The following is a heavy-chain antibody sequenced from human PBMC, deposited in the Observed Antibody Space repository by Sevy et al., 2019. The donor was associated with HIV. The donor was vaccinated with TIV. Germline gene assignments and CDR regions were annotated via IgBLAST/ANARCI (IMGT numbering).Heavy chain of an antibody. Sequence: GGSLRLSCAASGFTFSTYGMHWVRQAPGKGLEWVAVMWFDGSNTYYADSVKGRFTISRDIAKNTLHLQMNSLRDEDTAVYYCARDLEFYDYGDYGPAFMPDYWGQGTLVTVSS. CDR3: ARDLEFYDYGDYGPAFMPDY. CDR2: MWFDGSNT. CDR1: GFTFSTYG. V-gene: IGHV3-33*01. J-gene: IGHJ4*02. D-gene: IGHD4-17*01.